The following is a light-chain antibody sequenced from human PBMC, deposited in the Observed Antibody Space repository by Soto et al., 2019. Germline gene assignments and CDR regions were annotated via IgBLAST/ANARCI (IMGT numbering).Light chain of an antibody. CDR1: SSDVGAYDY. CDR3: SSFAGSNNFPYV. J-gene: IGLJ1*01. Sequence: QSVLTQPPSASGSAGQSVTISCTGTSSDVGAYDYVSWYQQHPGKAPKLMIYEINKRPSGVPDRFSGSKSGNTASLTVSGLQAEDEADYYCSSFAGSNNFPYVFGNGTKVTVL. V-gene: IGLV2-8*01. CDR2: EIN.